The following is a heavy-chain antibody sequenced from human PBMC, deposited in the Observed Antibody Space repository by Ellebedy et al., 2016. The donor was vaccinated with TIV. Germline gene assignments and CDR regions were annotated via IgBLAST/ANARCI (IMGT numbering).Heavy chain of an antibody. J-gene: IGHJ1*01. CDR3: SRSGDDSSGYYPDYFLH. CDR2: MSGLGGSP. D-gene: IGHD3-22*01. Sequence: GGSLRLSXAASGFTFSSFGMSWVRQAPGKGLEWVSGMSGLGGSPYYADSVKGRFTISRDRSKNMLYLQMNSLRAEDTAVYYCSRSGDDSSGYYPDYFLHWGQGTLVTVSS. CDR1: GFTFSSFG. V-gene: IGHV3-23*01.